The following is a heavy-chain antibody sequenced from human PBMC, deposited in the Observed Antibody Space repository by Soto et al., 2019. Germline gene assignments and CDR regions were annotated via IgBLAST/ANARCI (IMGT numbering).Heavy chain of an antibody. CDR1: GYSFTNYW. Sequence: GESLKISCKGSGYSFTNYWIGWVRQMPGKGPEWMGIIYPGDSNTRYSPSFQGQVTISADKSISTAYLQWSSLKASDTAMYYCARQGYCSSTACYTVDYWGQGTLVTVSS. CDR3: ARQGYCSSTACYTVDY. J-gene: IGHJ4*02. CDR2: IYPGDSNT. D-gene: IGHD2-2*02. V-gene: IGHV5-51*01.